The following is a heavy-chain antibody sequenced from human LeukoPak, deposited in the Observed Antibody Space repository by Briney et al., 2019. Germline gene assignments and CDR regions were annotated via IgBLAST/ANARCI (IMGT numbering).Heavy chain of an antibody. CDR2: ISGSGGST. CDR3: AKDTHTDYGDISDAFDI. Sequence: GGSLRLSCAASGFTFSSYAMSRVRQGPGKGLEWVSAISGSGGSTYYADSVKGRFTISRDNSKNTLYLQMNSLRAEGTAVYYCAKDTHTDYGDISDAFDIWGQGTMVTVSS. V-gene: IGHV3-23*01. J-gene: IGHJ3*02. D-gene: IGHD4-17*01. CDR1: GFTFSSYA.